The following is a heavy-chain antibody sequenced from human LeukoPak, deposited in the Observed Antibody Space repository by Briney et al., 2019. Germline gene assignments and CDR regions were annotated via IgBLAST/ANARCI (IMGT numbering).Heavy chain of an antibody. D-gene: IGHD6-6*01. CDR2: ISYDGSNK. Sequence: GGSLRLSCAASGFTFSSYAMHWVRQAPGKGLEWVAVISYDGSNKYYADSVKGRFTISRDNSKNTLYLQMNSLRAEDTAVYFCATYHRSSYYYIDAWGKGTTVTVSS. V-gene: IGHV3-30-3*01. CDR3: ATYHRSSYYYIDA. J-gene: IGHJ6*03. CDR1: GFTFSSYA.